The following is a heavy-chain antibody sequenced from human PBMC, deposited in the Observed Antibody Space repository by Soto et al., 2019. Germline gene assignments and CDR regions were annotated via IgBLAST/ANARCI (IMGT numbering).Heavy chain of an antibody. J-gene: IGHJ6*03. CDR2: IWYDGSNK. CDR3: ARGAARYCSSTRCYTYYYYYYYMDV. CDR1: GFTFSSYG. Sequence: QVQLVESGGGVVQPGRSLRLSCAASGFTFSSYGMHWVRQAPGKGLEWVAVIWYDGSNKYYADSVKGRFTMSRDNSNNTLYLQMNSLRAEDTAVYYCARGAARYCSSTRCYTYYYYYYYMDVWGKGTTVTVSS. D-gene: IGHD2-2*02. V-gene: IGHV3-33*01.